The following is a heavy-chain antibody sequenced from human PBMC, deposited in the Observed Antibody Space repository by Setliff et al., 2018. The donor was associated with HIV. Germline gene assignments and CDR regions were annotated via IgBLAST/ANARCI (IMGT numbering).Heavy chain of an antibody. CDR1: GFIFSSYA. J-gene: IGHJ4*02. CDR3: AKDAFPVSNTWYGGIDC. D-gene: IGHD6-13*01. V-gene: IGHV3-30*07. CDR2: MSYDGSEK. Sequence: GGSLRLSCAASGFIFSSYAMHWVRQAPGKGLEWVAVMSYDGSEKYYADSVKGRFIISRDNSKNTLYLQMNSLRAADTAVYYCAKDAFPVSNTWYGGIDCWGQGTLVTVSS.